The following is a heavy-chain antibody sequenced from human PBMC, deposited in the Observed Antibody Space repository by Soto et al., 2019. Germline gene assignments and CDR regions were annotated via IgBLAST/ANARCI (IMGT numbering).Heavy chain of an antibody. J-gene: IGHJ4*02. Sequence: SETLSLTCTVSGGSISSYYWSWIRQPPGKGLEWIGYIYYSGSTNYNPSLKSRVTISVDTSTNQFSLKLSSVTAADTAVYYCARDTYNWNYFDYWGQGTLVTVSS. CDR1: GGSISSYY. CDR2: IYYSGST. CDR3: ARDTYNWNYFDY. D-gene: IGHD1-20*01. V-gene: IGHV4-59*01.